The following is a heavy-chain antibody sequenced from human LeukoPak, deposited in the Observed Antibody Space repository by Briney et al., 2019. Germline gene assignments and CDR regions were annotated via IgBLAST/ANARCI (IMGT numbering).Heavy chain of an antibody. J-gene: IGHJ6*03. CDR3: ARAKEPVAGETTGYYYYMDV. CDR1: GYTFTAYY. CDR2: INPSGGRT. Sequence: GASVKVSCKASGYTFTAYYMHWVRQAPGQGLEWMGIINPSGGRTTYAQNFQGRVTMTRDMSTSTVYMDLSSLRSEDTAVYYCARAKEPVAGETTGYYYYMDVWGKGTTVAVSS. V-gene: IGHV1-46*01. D-gene: IGHD6-19*01.